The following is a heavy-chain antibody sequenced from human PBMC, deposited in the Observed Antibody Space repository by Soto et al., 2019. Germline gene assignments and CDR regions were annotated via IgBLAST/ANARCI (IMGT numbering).Heavy chain of an antibody. CDR3: ASYHYLDLWTGSRHYMDV. D-gene: IGHD3-9*01. J-gene: IGHJ6*03. CDR2: INHSGTT. CDR1: GGSLSGYY. Sequence: QVHLEQWGAGLLNPSETLSLTCAVYGGSLSGYYWSWVRQSPGKGLEWIGEINHSGTTNYNPSLKTRVTISAETSKPQFSLRLSSVTAADSAVYYCASYHYLDLWTGSRHYMDVWGRGTTVTVSS. V-gene: IGHV4-34*01.